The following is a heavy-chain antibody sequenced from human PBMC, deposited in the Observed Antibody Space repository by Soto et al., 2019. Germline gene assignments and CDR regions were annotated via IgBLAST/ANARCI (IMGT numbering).Heavy chain of an antibody. J-gene: IGHJ5*02. D-gene: IGHD1-20*01. V-gene: IGHV2-5*02. CDR2: IYWDGDR. CDR1: GFSLTSSGVG. Sequence: QITLKESGPTLLEPTQTLTLTCSFSGFSLTSSGVGVGWLRQAPGKALECLGIIYWDGDRRYNPSLRQRLTITKDTSKNQVVLTMTYMEPVDTATYYCGHRVPYNSYWDVGWFDPWGQGTLVTVS. CDR3: GHRVPYNSYWDVGWFDP.